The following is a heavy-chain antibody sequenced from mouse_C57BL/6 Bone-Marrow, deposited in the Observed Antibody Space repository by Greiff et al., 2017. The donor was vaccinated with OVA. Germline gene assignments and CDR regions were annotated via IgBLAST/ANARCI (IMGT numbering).Heavy chain of an antibody. Sequence: EVKLVESGGGLVQPGGSLKLSCAASGFTFSDYYMYWVRQTPEKRLEWVAYISNGGGSTYYPDTVKGRFTISRDNAKNTLYLQMSRLKSEDTAMYYGARLRQLRSPYFDYWGQGTTLTVSS. V-gene: IGHV5-12*01. D-gene: IGHD3-2*02. CDR1: GFTFSDYY. CDR3: ARLRQLRSPYFDY. J-gene: IGHJ2*01. CDR2: ISNGGGST.